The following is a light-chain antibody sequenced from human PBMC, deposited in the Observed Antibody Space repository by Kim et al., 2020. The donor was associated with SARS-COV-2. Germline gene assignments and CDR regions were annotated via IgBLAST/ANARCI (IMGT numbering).Light chain of an antibody. V-gene: IGLV4-60*03. CDR2: LEGSGTY. Sequence: SVKLTCTLSSGHSSYIIAWHHQQPGKAPRYLMKLEGSGTYYKGSGVPDRFSGSSSGADRYLTISNLQSEDEADYYCQTWDSNTRVFGGGTQLTVL. CDR1: SGHSSYI. CDR3: QTWDSNTRV. J-gene: IGLJ3*02.